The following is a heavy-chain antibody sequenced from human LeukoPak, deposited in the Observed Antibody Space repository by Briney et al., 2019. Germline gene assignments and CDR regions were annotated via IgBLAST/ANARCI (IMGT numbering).Heavy chain of an antibody. CDR2: ISGSGGST. D-gene: IGHD1-26*01. Sequence: GGSLRLSCAASGFTFSSYAMSWVRQAPGRGLEWVSAISGSGGSTYYADSVKGRFTISRDNSKSTLYLQMNSLRAEDTAVYYCAKDGSIVGATYFDYWGQGTLVTVSS. CDR1: GFTFSSYA. CDR3: AKDGSIVGATYFDY. J-gene: IGHJ4*02. V-gene: IGHV3-23*01.